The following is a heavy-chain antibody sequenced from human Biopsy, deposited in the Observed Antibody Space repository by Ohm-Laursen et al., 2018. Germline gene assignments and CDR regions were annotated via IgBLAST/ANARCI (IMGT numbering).Heavy chain of an antibody. D-gene: IGHD6-19*01. CDR3: ARGLSSGWYGYFDV. CDR1: GFTFGHYA. V-gene: IGHV3-33*04. J-gene: IGHJ2*01. Sequence: SLRLSCTAFGFTFGHYAMHWVRQAPGKGLEWISLIWYDGTNEDYADSVKGRFTISRDNSKNTLYLQINTLTLEDTAFYYCARGLSSGWYGYFDVWGRGTLVTVS. CDR2: IWYDGTNE.